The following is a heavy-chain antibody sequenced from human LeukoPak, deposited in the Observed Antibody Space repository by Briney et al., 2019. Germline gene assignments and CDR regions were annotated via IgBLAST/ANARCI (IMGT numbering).Heavy chain of an antibody. CDR1: GFTFSSYA. V-gene: IGHV3-48*03. D-gene: IGHD6-13*01. J-gene: IGHJ4*02. CDR3: ARGERIAAAGHFDY. CDR2: ISSSGSTI. Sequence: GGSLRLSCAASGFTFSSYAMSWVRQAPGKGLEWVSYISSSGSTIYYADSVKGRFTISRDNAKNSLYLQMNSLRAEDTAVYYCARGERIAAAGHFDYWGQGTLVTVSS.